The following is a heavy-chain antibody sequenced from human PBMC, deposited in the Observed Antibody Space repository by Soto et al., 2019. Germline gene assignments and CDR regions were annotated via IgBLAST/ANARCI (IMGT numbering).Heavy chain of an antibody. CDR1: GFTFSSYE. J-gene: IGHJ4*02. V-gene: IGHV3-48*03. Sequence: PGGSLRLSCAASGFTFSSYEMNWVRQAPGKGLEWVSYISSSGSTIYYADSVKGRFTISRDNAKNSLYLQMNSLRAEDTAVYYCAREPTGYSSRWFDYWGQGTLVTVSS. D-gene: IGHD6-13*01. CDR2: ISSSGSTI. CDR3: AREPTGYSSRWFDY.